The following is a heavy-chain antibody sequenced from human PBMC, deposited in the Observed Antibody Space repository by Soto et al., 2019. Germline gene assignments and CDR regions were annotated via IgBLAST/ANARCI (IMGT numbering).Heavy chain of an antibody. CDR1: GFSFSTYA. CDR3: ARANLDY. V-gene: IGHV3-30-3*01. D-gene: IGHD2-8*01. CDR2: ISYDGSNK. J-gene: IGHJ4*02. Sequence: PGGSLRLSCAASAASGFSFSTYAIHWVRQAPGKGLEWVAVISYDGSNKYYADSVKGRFTISRDNSKNTLYLQMNSLRAEDTAVYYCARANLDYWGQGTLVTVSS.